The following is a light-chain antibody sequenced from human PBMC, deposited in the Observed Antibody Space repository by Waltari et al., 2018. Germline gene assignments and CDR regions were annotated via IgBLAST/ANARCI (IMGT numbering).Light chain of an antibody. CDR1: QGGSGP. CDR3: QKYGTRPAT. V-gene: IGKV3D-11*01. CDR2: DGS. J-gene: IGKJ1*01. Sequence: CRAMQGGSGPLAGYHEKPGQGPRSLIYDGSSRATGIPNRFSGRGPGTDFSLTISRLEPEDFSVYYCQKYGTRPATFGQGTKVEVK.